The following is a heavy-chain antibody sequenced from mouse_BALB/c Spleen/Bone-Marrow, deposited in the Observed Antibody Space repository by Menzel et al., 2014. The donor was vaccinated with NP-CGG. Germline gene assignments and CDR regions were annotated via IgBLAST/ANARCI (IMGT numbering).Heavy chain of an antibody. CDR2: INPSSGYT. D-gene: IGHD2-10*02. J-gene: IGHJ3*01. CDR1: GYTFTSYT. V-gene: IGHV1-4*01. CDR3: AREGYGNYAY. Sequence: VQLQESGAELARPGASVKMSCKASGYTFTSYTMHWVKQRPGQGLEWIGYINPSSGYTNYNQKFRDKATLTADKSSSTAYMQLSSLTSEDSAVYYCAREGYGNYAYWGQGTLVTVSA.